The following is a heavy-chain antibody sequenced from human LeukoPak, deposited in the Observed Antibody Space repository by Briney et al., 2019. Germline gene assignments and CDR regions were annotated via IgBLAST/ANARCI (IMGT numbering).Heavy chain of an antibody. Sequence: PSEPLSLTCAVYGGSFSGYYWSWIRQPPGKGLEWIGEINHSGSTNYNPSLKSRVPISVDTSKNQFSLKLSSVTATDTAVYYCARYLRQGYSYGYFDYWGQGTLVSVSS. CDR2: INHSGST. D-gene: IGHD5-18*01. CDR3: ARYLRQGYSYGYFDY. V-gene: IGHV4-34*01. J-gene: IGHJ4*02. CDR1: GGSFSGYY.